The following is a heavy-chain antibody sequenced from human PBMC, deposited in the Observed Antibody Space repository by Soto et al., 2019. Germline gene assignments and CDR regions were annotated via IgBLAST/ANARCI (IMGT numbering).Heavy chain of an antibody. J-gene: IGHJ3*02. CDR1: GFTFSSYA. D-gene: IGHD3-16*01. CDR3: AKDLLGDLDAFDI. Sequence: PGGSLGLSCAASGFTFSSYAMSWVRQAPGKGLEWVSAISGSGGSTYYADSVKGRFTISRDNSKNTLYLQMNSLRAEDTAVYYCAKDLLGDLDAFDIWGQGTMVTVSS. V-gene: IGHV3-23*01. CDR2: ISGSGGST.